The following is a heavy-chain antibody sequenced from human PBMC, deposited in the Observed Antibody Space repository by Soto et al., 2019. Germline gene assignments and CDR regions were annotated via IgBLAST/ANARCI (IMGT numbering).Heavy chain of an antibody. CDR3: AKDSGSGWPPRYYYQGMDV. CDR1: GFTFKNFA. D-gene: IGHD6-19*01. Sequence: EVQLLESGGGLAQPGGSLRLSCAASGFTFKNFAMSWVRQAPGKGLEWVSGIDPGGDKTYYAESVKGRFTISSDNYESTLYLQINTLTVEDTARYYCAKDSGSGWPPRYYYQGMDVWGQGTTVIVSS. CDR2: IDPGGDKT. V-gene: IGHV3-23*01. J-gene: IGHJ6*02.